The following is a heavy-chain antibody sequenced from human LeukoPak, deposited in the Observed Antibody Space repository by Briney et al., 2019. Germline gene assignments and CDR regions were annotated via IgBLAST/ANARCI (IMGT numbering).Heavy chain of an antibody. CDR3: ARDSDYSFDY. D-gene: IGHD3-16*01. J-gene: IGHJ4*02. Sequence: GGSLRLACVASGLTFSDYSMNWVRQAPGKGLEWLSYIGLSSRNTFYAESVEGRFTISSDNAKNSLYLQMNSLRDEDTAVYYCARDSDYSFDYWGQGTLVTVSS. V-gene: IGHV3-48*02. CDR2: IGLSSRNT. CDR1: GLTFSDYS.